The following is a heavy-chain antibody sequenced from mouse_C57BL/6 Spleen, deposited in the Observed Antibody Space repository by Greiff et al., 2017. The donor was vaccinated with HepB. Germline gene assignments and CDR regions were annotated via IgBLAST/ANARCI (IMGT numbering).Heavy chain of an antibody. CDR1: GYAFSSYW. Sequence: QVQLQQSGAELVKPGASVKISCKASGYAFSSYWMNWVKQRPGKGLEWIGQIYPGDGDTNYNGKFKGKTTLTADKSSSTAYMQLSSLTSEDSAVYFCARSAVVATRRYYFDYWGKGTTLTVS. J-gene: IGHJ2*01. CDR2: IYPGDGDT. V-gene: IGHV1-80*01. CDR3: ARSAVVATRRYYFDY. D-gene: IGHD1-1*01.